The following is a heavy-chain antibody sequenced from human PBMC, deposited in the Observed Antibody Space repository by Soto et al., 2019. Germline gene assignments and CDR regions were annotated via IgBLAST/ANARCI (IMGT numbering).Heavy chain of an antibody. Sequence: ESGGAVVQPGKSLRLSCAASGFSFHTYGMYWVRQAPGKGLEWVAAISYDGSNQYHADSVKGRFTISRDNSKSTLYLQMNSLRVEDTAVYYCAKDIVKYTYGACDYWGQGALVTVSS. CDR1: GFSFHTYG. CDR2: ISYDGSNQ. CDR3: AKDIVKYTYGACDY. J-gene: IGHJ4*02. V-gene: IGHV3-30*18. D-gene: IGHD5-18*01.